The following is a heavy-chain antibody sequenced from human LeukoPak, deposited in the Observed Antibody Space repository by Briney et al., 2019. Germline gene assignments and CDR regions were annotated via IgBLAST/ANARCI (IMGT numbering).Heavy chain of an antibody. D-gene: IGHD3-22*01. V-gene: IGHV1-46*01. Sequence: ASVKVSCKASGYTFTNYAMNWVRQAPGQGLEWMGIINPSGGSTSYAQKFQGRVTMTRDMSTSTVYMELSSLRSEDTAVYYCARDPNDSSGYYPFDYWGQGTLVTVSS. CDR3: ARDPNDSSGYYPFDY. CDR2: INPSGGST. J-gene: IGHJ4*02. CDR1: GYTFTNYA.